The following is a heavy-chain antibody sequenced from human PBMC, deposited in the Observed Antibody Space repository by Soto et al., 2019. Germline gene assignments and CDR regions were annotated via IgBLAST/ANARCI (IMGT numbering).Heavy chain of an antibody. D-gene: IGHD2-15*01. CDR3: ARGGGGYYYYGMDV. V-gene: IGHV3-30-3*01. CDR2: ISYDGSNK. CDR1: GFTFSGYA. Sequence: GGSLRLSCAASGFTFSGYAMHWVRQAPGKGLEWVAAISYDGSNKYYADSVKGRFIISRGNSKNTLYLQMNSLRPEDTAVYYCARGGGGYYYYGMDVWGQGTTVTVSS. J-gene: IGHJ6*02.